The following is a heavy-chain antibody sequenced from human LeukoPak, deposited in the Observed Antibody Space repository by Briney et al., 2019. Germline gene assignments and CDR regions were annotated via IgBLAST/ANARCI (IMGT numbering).Heavy chain of an antibody. CDR2: ISVSTST. V-gene: IGHV3-48*01. J-gene: IGHJ4*02. Sequence: SGGSLRLSCAASGFSFSGYSMNWVRQAPGKGLEWVSYISVSTSTYADSVKGRFTISRDDAKNSLYLQMSSLRAEDTAVYYCVRDFQWAFDYWGQGTLVTVSS. D-gene: IGHD1-26*01. CDR3: VRDFQWAFDY. CDR1: GFSFSGYS.